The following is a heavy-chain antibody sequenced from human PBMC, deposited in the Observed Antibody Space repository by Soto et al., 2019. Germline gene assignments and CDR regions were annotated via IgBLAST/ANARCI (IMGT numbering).Heavy chain of an antibody. V-gene: IGHV3-30*03. CDR2: ISYDGSNK. J-gene: IGHJ4*02. Sequence: RLLPGKGLEWVAVISYDGSNKYYADSVKGRFTISRDNSKNTLYLQMNSLRAEDTAVYYCLRSFGYLEDLLSFCGQGTSVPVS. D-gene: IGHD3-3*01. CDR3: LRSFGYLEDLLSF.